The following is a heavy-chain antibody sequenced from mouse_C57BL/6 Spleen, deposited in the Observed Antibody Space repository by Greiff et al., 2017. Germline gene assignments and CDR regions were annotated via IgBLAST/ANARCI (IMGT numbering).Heavy chain of an antibody. D-gene: IGHD2-2*01. J-gene: IGHJ3*01. CDR2: ISDGGSYT. Sequence: EVQLVESGGGLVKPGGSLKLSCAASGFTFSSYAMSWVRQTPEKRLEWVATISDGGSYTYYPDNVKGRFTISRDNAKNNLYLQMSHLKSEDTAMYYCARCMVTAYWGQGTLVTVSA. CDR1: GFTFSSYA. V-gene: IGHV5-4*01. CDR3: ARCMVTAY.